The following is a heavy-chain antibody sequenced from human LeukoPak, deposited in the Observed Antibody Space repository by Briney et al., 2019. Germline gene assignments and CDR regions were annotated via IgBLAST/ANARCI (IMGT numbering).Heavy chain of an antibody. CDR1: GFTFSSYR. D-gene: IGHD4-23*01. Sequence: GGALRLSCAASGFTFSSYRMKWVRQAPGEGVGWVSSISSSSSYIYYADSVKGRFTISRDNAKNSLYMQMNSLRAEDTAVYYCAREYGGNSSPLDYWGQGTLVTVSS. J-gene: IGHJ4*02. CDR3: AREYGGNSSPLDY. V-gene: IGHV3-21*01. CDR2: ISSSSSYI.